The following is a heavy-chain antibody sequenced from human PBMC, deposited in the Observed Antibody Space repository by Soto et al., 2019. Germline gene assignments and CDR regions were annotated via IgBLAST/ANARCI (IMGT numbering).Heavy chain of an antibody. CDR1: GGSISSGVYY. J-gene: IGHJ6*03. Sequence: TLCLTCTVSGGSISSGVYYWSWIRQHPGKGLEWFGYIYYSGSTYYNPSLKSRVTISVDTSKNQFSLKLSSVTAADTAVYYCAITGITIFGVVIPPDYYYMDVWGKGTTVTVSS. V-gene: IGHV4-31*03. CDR3: AITGITIFGVVIPPDYYYMDV. D-gene: IGHD3-3*01. CDR2: IYYSGST.